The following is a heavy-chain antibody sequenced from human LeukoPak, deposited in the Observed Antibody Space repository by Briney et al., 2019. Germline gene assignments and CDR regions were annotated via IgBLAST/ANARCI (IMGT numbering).Heavy chain of an antibody. CDR3: ARGALYSVSYKSYFDY. CDR2: IIPIFGTA. D-gene: IGHD1-26*01. J-gene: IGHJ4*02. Sequence: SVKVSCKASEGTFSSYAISWVRQAPGQGLEWMGGIIPIFGTANYAQKFQGRVTITADKSTSTAYMELSSLRSEDTAVYYCARGALYSVSYKSYFDYWGQGTLVSVSS. V-gene: IGHV1-69*06. CDR1: EGTFSSYA.